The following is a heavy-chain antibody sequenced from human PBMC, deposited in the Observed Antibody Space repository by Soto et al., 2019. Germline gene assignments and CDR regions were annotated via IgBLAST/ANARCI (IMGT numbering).Heavy chain of an antibody. CDR3: AAWSSSHWFDY. D-gene: IGHD6-13*01. V-gene: IGHV3-7*05. J-gene: IGHJ4*02. CDR1: GFSINTYW. Sequence: QLVESGGDLVQPGGSLRLSCAASGFSINTYWMGWVRQFPGKGLEWVANIKYDDSEKPYMDSVEGRFTISRDNAKNTLYLQMSRRRVDDTAVYFCAAWSSSHWFDYWGQGTLVTVSS. CDR2: IKYDDSEK.